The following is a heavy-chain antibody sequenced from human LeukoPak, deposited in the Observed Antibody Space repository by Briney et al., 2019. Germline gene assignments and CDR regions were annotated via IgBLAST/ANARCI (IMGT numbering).Heavy chain of an antibody. V-gene: IGHV4-34*01. Sequence: PSETLSLTCAVYGGSFSGYYWSWVRQPPGKGLEWIGEINHSGSTNYNPSLKSRVTISVDTSKNQFSLKLSSVTAAHTAVYYCARGEILRGATTPLDYWGQGTLVTVSS. CDR1: GGSFSGYY. D-gene: IGHD5-12*01. J-gene: IGHJ4*02. CDR3: ARGEILRGATTPLDY. CDR2: INHSGST.